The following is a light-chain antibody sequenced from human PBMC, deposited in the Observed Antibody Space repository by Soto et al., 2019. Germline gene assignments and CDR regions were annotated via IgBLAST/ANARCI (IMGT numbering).Light chain of an antibody. CDR2: DVA. Sequence: QSALTQPRSVSGSPGQSVTISCTGSRSDVGGYKYVSWYQKSPGKAPKLIIYDVAKRPSGVPGRFSGSKSGNTASLTISGLQAEDEADYFCCSYGGGRTPLGFGGGTKVTVL. CDR3: CSYGGGRTPLG. V-gene: IGLV2-11*01. CDR1: RSDVGGYKY. J-gene: IGLJ2*01.